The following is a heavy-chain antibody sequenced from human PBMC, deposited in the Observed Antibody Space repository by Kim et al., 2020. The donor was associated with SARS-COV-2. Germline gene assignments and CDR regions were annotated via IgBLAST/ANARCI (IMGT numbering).Heavy chain of an antibody. Sequence: ASVKVSCKASGYTFTSYYMHWVRQAPGQGLEWMGIINPSGGSTSYAQKFQGRVTMTRDTSTSTVYMELSSLRSEDTAVYYCASGLWFGESSSYGMDVWGQGTTVTVSS. V-gene: IGHV1-46*01. CDR3: ASGLWFGESSSYGMDV. D-gene: IGHD3-10*01. J-gene: IGHJ6*02. CDR1: GYTFTSYY. CDR2: INPSGGST.